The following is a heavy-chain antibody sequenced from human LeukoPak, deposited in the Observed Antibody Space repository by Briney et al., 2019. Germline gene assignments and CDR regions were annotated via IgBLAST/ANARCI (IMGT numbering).Heavy chain of an antibody. CDR1: GGTFSSYA. CDR3: ARDLRAYSGSYYETDY. Sequence: GASVKVSCKASGGTFSSYAISWVRQAPGQGLEWMGGIIPIFGTANYAQKFQGRVTITADESTSTAYMELSSLRSEDTAVYYCARDLRAYSGSYYETDYWGQGTLVTVSS. V-gene: IGHV1-69*13. CDR2: IIPIFGTA. J-gene: IGHJ4*02. D-gene: IGHD1-26*01.